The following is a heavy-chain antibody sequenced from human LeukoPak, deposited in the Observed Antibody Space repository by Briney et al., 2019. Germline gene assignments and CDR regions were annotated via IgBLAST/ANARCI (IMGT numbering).Heavy chain of an antibody. CDR2: ITTSDGNT. Sequence: GGSLRLSCAASGFTFSSYTMSWVRQAPGKGLEWVSTITTSDGNTYYADSVKGRFTISRDNSKNTLYLQMNSLRAEDTAVYYCAKVMITFGGVIGSIDYWGQGTLVTVSS. J-gene: IGHJ4*02. CDR3: AKVMITFGGVIGSIDY. V-gene: IGHV3-23*01. CDR1: GFTFSSYT. D-gene: IGHD3-16*02.